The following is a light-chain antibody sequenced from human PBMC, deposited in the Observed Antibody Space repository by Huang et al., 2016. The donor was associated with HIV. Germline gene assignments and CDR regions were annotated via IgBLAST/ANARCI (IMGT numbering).Light chain of an antibody. CDR3: MQASHGAAT. CDR2: QRS. CDR1: QSLVYGDGNIY. Sequence: DVLLTQSPLSLPVTLGQPAFITCKSNQSLVYGDGNIYLNWFHQRPGHSPRRLNYQRSKRDAGVADRFSAGGSGPDFTLWISEVEAEDVGDYYWMQASHGAATFGQGTRVDIK. V-gene: IGKV2-30*01. J-gene: IGKJ1*01.